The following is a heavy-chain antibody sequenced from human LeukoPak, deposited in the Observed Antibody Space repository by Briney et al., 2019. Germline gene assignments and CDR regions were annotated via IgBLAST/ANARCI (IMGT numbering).Heavy chain of an antibody. CDR2: IYYSGST. Sequence: PSETLSLTCTVSGGSISSSSYYWGWIRQPPGKGLEWIGSIYYSGSTYYNPPLKSRVTISVDTSKNQFSLKLSSVTAADTAVYYCARLYEGYCSGGSCYWFDPWGQGILVTVSS. V-gene: IGHV4-39*01. CDR1: GGSISSSSYY. D-gene: IGHD2-15*01. J-gene: IGHJ5*02. CDR3: ARLYEGYCSGGSCYWFDP.